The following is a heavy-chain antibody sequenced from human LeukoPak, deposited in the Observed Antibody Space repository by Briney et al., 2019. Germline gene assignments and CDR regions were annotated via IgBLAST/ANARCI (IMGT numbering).Heavy chain of an antibody. CDR1: GYTFTGYY. Sequence: ASVKVSCKASGYTFTGYYIHWVRQAPGQGLEWMGIINPSGGSTSYAQKFQGRVTMTRDTSTSTVYMELSSLRSEDTAVYYCASNMAARPDGFDYWGQGTLVTVSS. CDR3: ASNMAARPDGFDY. D-gene: IGHD6-6*01. CDR2: INPSGGST. J-gene: IGHJ4*02. V-gene: IGHV1-46*01.